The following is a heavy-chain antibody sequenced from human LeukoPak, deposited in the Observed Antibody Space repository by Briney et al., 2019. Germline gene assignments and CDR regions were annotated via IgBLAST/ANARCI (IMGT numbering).Heavy chain of an antibody. Sequence: TGGSLRLSCAASGFTFDDYTMHWVRHVPGKGLQWVSLITWDGGSTFYADSVKGRFTISRDNSKKSLSLQMYGLSTEDTALYYCARERRRVIDYWGQGTLVTVSS. J-gene: IGHJ4*02. CDR2: ITWDGGST. CDR1: GFTFDDYT. CDR3: ARERRRVIDY. D-gene: IGHD1-26*01. V-gene: IGHV3-43*01.